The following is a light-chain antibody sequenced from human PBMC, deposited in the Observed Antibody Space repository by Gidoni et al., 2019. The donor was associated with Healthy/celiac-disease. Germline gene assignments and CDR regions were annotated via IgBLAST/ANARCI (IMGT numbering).Light chain of an antibody. J-gene: IGKJ4*01. CDR1: QSVLYSSNNKNY. Sequence: DIVMTQSTDSLAVSLGERATINCKSSQSVLYSSNNKNYLAWYQQKPGQPPKRLMYWASTRESGVPDRFSGSGSGTDFTLTISSLQAEDVAVYYCQQYYSTPPLTFXGXTKVEIK. CDR3: QQYYSTPPLT. CDR2: WAS. V-gene: IGKV4-1*01.